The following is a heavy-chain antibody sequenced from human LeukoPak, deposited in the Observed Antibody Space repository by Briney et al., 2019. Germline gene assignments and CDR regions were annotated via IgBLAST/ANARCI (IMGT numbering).Heavy chain of an antibody. V-gene: IGHV3-48*04. J-gene: IGHJ6*02. Sequence: GGSLRLSCAASGFTFSSYSMNWVRQAPGKGLEWVSYISSSSTIYYADSVKGRFTISRDSAKNSLYLQMNSLRAEDTAVYYCARNSFTVTTQYYYYGMDVWGQGTTVTVSS. CDR1: GFTFSSYS. CDR3: ARNSFTVTTQYYYYGMDV. D-gene: IGHD4-17*01. CDR2: ISSSSTI.